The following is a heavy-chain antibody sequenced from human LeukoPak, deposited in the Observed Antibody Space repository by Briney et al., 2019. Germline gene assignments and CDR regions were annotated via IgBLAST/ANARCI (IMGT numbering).Heavy chain of an antibody. Sequence: SETLSLTCTVSGGSISSYYWSWIRQPPGKGLEWIGYIYYSGSTNYNPSLKSRVTISVDTSKNQFSLKLSSVTAADAAVYYCARDLGRYGDYPPGNGMDVWGQGTTVTVSS. CDR2: IYYSGST. J-gene: IGHJ6*02. D-gene: IGHD4-17*01. V-gene: IGHV4-59*01. CDR1: GGSISSYY. CDR3: ARDLGRYGDYPPGNGMDV.